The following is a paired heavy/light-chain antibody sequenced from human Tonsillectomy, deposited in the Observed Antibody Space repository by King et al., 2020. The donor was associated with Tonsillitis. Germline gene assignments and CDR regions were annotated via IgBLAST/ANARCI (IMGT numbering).Heavy chain of an antibody. CDR1: GYMFTTYY. CDR3: ARGTVMLRTAFHI. CDR2: INPNGDGT. Sequence: QVQLVQSGAEVKKPGASVKLSCKASGYMFTTYYIHWLRQAPGQGLEWVGIINPNGDGTSYTQSFQGRVSMSTDTSTGTVYMELSSLTSEDTAVYYCARGTVMLRTAFHIWGQGTLVTVSS. D-gene: IGHD2-15*01. V-gene: IGHV1-46*03. J-gene: IGHJ3*02.
Light chain of an antibody. CDR1: QSISTS. V-gene: IGKV1-5*03. CDR2: KAS. CDR3: QQYNNYSPFT. J-gene: IGKJ2*01. Sequence: DIQMTQSPTTLSASVGDRVTITCRASQSISTSLAWYQQKPGKVPKLVIYKASSLESGVPSRFSGSGSGTEFTLTISDLQPDDFATYYCQQYNNYSPFTFGQGTKLEIK.